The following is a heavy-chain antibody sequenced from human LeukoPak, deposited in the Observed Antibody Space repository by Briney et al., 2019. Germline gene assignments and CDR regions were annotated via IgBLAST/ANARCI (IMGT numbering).Heavy chain of an antibody. D-gene: IGHD3-16*01. CDR3: ARVDSGGYYGMDA. CDR2: IYSGGST. J-gene: IGHJ6*02. CDR1: GFTVSSNY. Sequence: GGSLRLSCAASGFTVSSNYMSWVRQAPGKGLEWVSVIYSGGSTYYADSVKGRFTISRDNSKNTLYLQMNSLRAEDTAVYYCARVDSGGYYGMDAWGQGTTVTVSS. V-gene: IGHV3-66*01.